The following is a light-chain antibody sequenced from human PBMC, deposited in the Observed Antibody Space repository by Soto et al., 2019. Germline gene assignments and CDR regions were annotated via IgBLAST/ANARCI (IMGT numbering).Light chain of an antibody. CDR3: QQSYSSPPT. J-gene: IGKJ1*01. CDR1: QSISNH. CDR2: AAS. Sequence: DIQMTQSPSSLSASVEDRVIITCRASQSISNHLNWYQQKPGKAPKXLIFAASSLQSGVPSRFSGSRSGPDLTITISSLQPEDVETYDGQQSYSSPPTFGQGTKVDIK. V-gene: IGKV1-39*01.